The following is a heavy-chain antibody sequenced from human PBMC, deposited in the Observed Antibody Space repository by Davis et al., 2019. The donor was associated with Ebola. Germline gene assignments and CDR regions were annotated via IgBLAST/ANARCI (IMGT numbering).Heavy chain of an antibody. CDR1: GGSISSSNW. CDR3: AREYSGSSYYFDY. CDR2: IYHSGST. V-gene: IGHV4-4*02. Sequence: PSETLSLTCAVSGGSISSSNWWSWVRQPPGKGLEWIGEIYHSGSTNYNPSLKSRVTISVDKSKNQFSLKLSSVTAADTAVYYCAREYSGSSYYFDYWGQGTLVTVSS. D-gene: IGHD1-26*01. J-gene: IGHJ4*02.